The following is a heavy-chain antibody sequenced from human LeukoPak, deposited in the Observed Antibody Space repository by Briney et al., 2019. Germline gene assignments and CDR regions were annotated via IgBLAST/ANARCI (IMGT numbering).Heavy chain of an antibody. J-gene: IGHJ4*02. CDR3: AKFRRALWFGESYFDY. D-gene: IGHD3-10*01. V-gene: IGHV3-11*01. CDR2: ISSSGSTI. Sequence: PGGSLRLSCAASGFTFSDYYMSWIRQAPGKGLEWVSYISSSGSTIYYADSVKGRFTISRDNAKNSLYLQMNSLRAEDTAVYYCAKFRRALWFGESYFDYWGQGTLVTVSS. CDR1: GFTFSDYY.